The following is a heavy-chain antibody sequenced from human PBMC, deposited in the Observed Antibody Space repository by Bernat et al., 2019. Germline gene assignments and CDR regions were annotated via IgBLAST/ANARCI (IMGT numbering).Heavy chain of an antibody. CDR1: GFTFDDYG. CDR2: FNWNGDNT. CDR3: AKIRGPTRLLNWFDP. Sequence: EVQLVESGGGVVRPGGSLRLSCAASGFTFDDYGMSWGRPAPGEGVEWVSAFNWNGDNTAYADSVKGRFTISRDNAKNSLYLQMNSLRAEDTAFYHCAKIRGPTRLLNWFDPWGQGTLVTVSS. V-gene: IGHV3-20*01. J-gene: IGHJ5*02. D-gene: IGHD1-26*01.